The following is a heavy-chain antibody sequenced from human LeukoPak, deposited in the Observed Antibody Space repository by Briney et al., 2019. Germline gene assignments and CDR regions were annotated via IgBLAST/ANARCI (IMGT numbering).Heavy chain of an antibody. Sequence: GSLRLSCAASGFTFSSYGMHWVRQAPGKGLEWVAFIRYDGSNKYYADSVKGRFTISRDNSKNTLYLQMNSLRAEDTAVYYCAKVLYREGYYFDYWGQGTLVTVSS. CDR2: IRYDGSNK. V-gene: IGHV3-30*02. D-gene: IGHD2-2*02. CDR3: AKVLYREGYYFDY. J-gene: IGHJ4*02. CDR1: GFTFSSYG.